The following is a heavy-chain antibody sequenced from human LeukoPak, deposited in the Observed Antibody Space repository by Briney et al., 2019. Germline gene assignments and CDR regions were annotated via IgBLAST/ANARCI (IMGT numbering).Heavy chain of an antibody. Sequence: GGSLRLSCAASGFTFSSYNMNWVRQAPGRGLEWVSSISSGSTYIYYADSVQGRFTISRDNAKNSLFLQMNSLRAEDTAVYYCARVQSGQGYYYYYMDVWGKGTTVTVSS. V-gene: IGHV3-21*01. CDR3: ARVQSGQGYYYYYMDV. CDR2: ISSGSTYI. CDR1: GFTFSSYN. J-gene: IGHJ6*03.